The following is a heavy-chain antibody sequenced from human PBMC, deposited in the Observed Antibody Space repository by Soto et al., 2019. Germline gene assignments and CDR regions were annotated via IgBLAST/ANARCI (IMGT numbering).Heavy chain of an antibody. CDR1: GFIFSSFW. CDR3: AREGSLGLDV. J-gene: IGHJ6*02. CDR2: INGDGASL. Sequence: EVRLEEAGGXFVQPGGSLRVSCSGSGFIFSSFWMHWVRQGPGKGLEWVSRINGDGASLAYADSVKGRFSISRDNVKNTLHLQMNSLGADDTAVYFCAREGSLGLDVWGRGTTVTVS. V-gene: IGHV3-74*03. D-gene: IGHD3-10*01.